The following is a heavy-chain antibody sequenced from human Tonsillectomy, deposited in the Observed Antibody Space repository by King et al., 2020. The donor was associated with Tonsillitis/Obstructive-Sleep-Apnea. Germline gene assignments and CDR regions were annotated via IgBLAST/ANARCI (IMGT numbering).Heavy chain of an antibody. CDR1: GFTFSSYG. CDR2: IWYDGNNK. J-gene: IGHJ6*03. V-gene: IGHV3-33*01. Sequence: VQLVESGGGVVQPGRSLRLSCAASGFTFSSYGMHWVRQAPGKGLEWVAVIWYDGNNKYCADSVKGRFTISRDNSQNTLYLQMNSLRTEDTAVYYFARDPDGLHTSYYSDMDVWGKGPTVPVS. D-gene: IGHD2/OR15-2a*01. CDR3: ARDPDGLHTSYYSDMDV.